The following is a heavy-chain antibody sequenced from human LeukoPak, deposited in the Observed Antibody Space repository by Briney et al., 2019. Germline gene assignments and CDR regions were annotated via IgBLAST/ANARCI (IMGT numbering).Heavy chain of an antibody. CDR3: ARGRRSYGYVSHDHYYYYMDV. J-gene: IGHJ6*03. CDR1: GYTFTGYY. D-gene: IGHD5-18*01. V-gene: IGHV3-30*04. CDR2: ISYDGSNK. Sequence: SCTASGYTFTGYYMHWVRQAPGKGLEWVAVISYDGSNKYYADSVKGRFTISRDNSKNTLYLQMNSLRAEDTAVYYCARGRRSYGYVSHDHYYYYMDVWGKGTTVTVSS.